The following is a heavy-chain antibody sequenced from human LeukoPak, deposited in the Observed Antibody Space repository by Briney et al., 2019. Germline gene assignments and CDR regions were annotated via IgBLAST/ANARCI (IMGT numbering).Heavy chain of an antibody. J-gene: IGHJ4*02. CDR1: EYTFTDYA. V-gene: IGHV1-3*01. Sequence: GASVTVSCTASEYTFTDYAINWVRQAPGQRLEWMGWINAGNGNTGYSQRFQGRVTITRDTSASTAYMELSSLTSEDTAVYYCARGRWSATTASYYLDFWGQGTLVTASS. D-gene: IGHD5-24*01. CDR2: INAGNGNT. CDR3: ARGRWSATTASYYLDF.